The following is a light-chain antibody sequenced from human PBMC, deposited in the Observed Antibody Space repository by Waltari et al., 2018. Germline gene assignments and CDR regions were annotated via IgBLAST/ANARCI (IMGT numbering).Light chain of an antibody. Sequence: GDRVTVTCRASQGISNFLNWYQQKPGKAPKLLIYTASTLQSGVPSRFSGDGSGTEFTLTISSLQPEDFATYYCQQSYSFPETFGPGTKVDV. CDR1: QGISNF. CDR2: TAS. CDR3: QQSYSFPET. J-gene: IGKJ3*01. V-gene: IGKV1-39*01.